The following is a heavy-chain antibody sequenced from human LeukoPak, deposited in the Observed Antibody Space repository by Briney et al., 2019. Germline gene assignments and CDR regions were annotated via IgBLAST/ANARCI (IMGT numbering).Heavy chain of an antibody. CDR2: IKQDGSEK. CDR1: GFTFSSYW. J-gene: IGHJ4*02. D-gene: IGHD3-10*01. CDR3: ARDTASLWFGENIDY. Sequence: TGGSLRLSCAASGFTFSSYWMSWVRQAPGKGLESLANIKQDGSEKYYVDSVKGRFTISRDNAKNSLYLQMNSLRAEDTAVYYCARDTASLWFGENIDYWGQGTLVTVSS. V-gene: IGHV3-7*01.